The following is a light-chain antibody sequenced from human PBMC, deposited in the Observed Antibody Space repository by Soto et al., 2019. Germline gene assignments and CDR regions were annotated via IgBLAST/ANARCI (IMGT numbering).Light chain of an antibody. CDR3: CSYVGNSAWV. J-gene: IGLJ1*01. CDR2: DGS. Sequence: QSALTQPASVSGSPGQSITISCTGTSSDVGSYNLVSWYQQHPVKAPKLLIYDGSKRPSGVSNRFSESKAGNTASLTISGLQAEDEAEYYCCSYVGNSAWVFGSGTKVTVL. V-gene: IGLV2-23*01. CDR1: SSDVGSYNL.